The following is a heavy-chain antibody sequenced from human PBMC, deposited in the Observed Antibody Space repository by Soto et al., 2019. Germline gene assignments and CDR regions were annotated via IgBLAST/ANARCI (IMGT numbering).Heavy chain of an antibody. V-gene: IGHV3-23*01. J-gene: IGHJ3*02. CDR3: AIEATASPWALYDAFAI. CDR2: ISGSGDST. D-gene: IGHD1-1*01. Sequence: GGSLRSSSAASGFTLSSYAMSWVRQAPGKVLELVSAISGSGDSTYYAYSVKGRFTISRDNSNNTLFLQMDGLRAEDTGTYFCAIEATASPWALYDAFAIWGPGTIVTVS. CDR1: GFTLSSYA.